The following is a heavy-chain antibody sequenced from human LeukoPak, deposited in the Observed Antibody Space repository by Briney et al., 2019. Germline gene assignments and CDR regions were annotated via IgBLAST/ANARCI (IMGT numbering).Heavy chain of an antibody. V-gene: IGHV4-34*01. J-gene: IGHJ4*02. Sequence: SETLSLTCAVYGGSFSGYYWSWIRQPPGKGLEWVGEINHSGSTNYNPSLESRVTISVDTSRNQFSLKLSSVTAADTPVYYCAGRRPLNLADYWGQATLVTASS. CDR2: INHSGST. CDR3: AGRRPLNLADY. CDR1: GGSFSGYY. D-gene: IGHD3-16*01.